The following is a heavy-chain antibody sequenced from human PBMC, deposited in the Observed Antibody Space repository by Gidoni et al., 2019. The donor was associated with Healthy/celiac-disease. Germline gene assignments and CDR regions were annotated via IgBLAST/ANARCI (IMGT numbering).Heavy chain of an antibody. CDR3: ARDLRNPFRERRSYGMDV. D-gene: IGHD3-10*01. Sequence: GRFTISRDNSKNTLYLQMNSLRAEDTAVYYCARDLRNPFRERRSYGMDVWGQGTTVTVSS. V-gene: IGHV3-30*07. J-gene: IGHJ6*02.